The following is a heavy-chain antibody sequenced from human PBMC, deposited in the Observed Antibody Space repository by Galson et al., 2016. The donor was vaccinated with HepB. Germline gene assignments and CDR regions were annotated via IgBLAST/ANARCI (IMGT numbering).Heavy chain of an antibody. D-gene: IGHD3-16*01. V-gene: IGHV2-5*02. J-gene: IGHJ4*02. CDR3: AHRYLGGFVY. CDR1: GFSLSTSGVG. Sequence: PALVKPTQTLTLTCTFSGFSLSTSGVGVGWIRQPPGKALEWLTVIYWDDDKRYSPSLKSRLTITKDTSKNQVVLTMTNMDPVDTATYYCAHRYLGGFVYWGQGTLVTVSS. CDR2: IYWDDDK.